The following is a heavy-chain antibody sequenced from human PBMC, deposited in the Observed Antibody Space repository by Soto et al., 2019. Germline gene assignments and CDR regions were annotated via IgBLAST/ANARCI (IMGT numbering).Heavy chain of an antibody. CDR3: ARDTSAITGITGGFDY. V-gene: IGHV3-30-3*01. CDR2: ISYDGTHK. J-gene: IGHJ4*02. Sequence: LSXAASGVTVRSYAMHWFRKDPGKGLEWVAVISYDGTHKNYADSVKGRFTISRDNSKKTLCLQMSSLRAEDTAVYYCARDTSAITGITGGFDYWGQAPLLTVSS. CDR1: GVTVRSYA. D-gene: IGHD1-20*01.